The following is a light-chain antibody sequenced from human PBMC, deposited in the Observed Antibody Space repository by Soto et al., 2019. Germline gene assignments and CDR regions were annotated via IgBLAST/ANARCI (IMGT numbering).Light chain of an antibody. CDR3: QHYDSVPCT. CDR2: DAS. CDR1: QDIKNY. V-gene: IGKV1-33*01. Sequence: DIQLTQSPSSVSASVGDRVTITCQASQDIKNYLIWYQQKPGKAPNLLIYDASTLGTGVSSRFSGSVSGTDFSFTITNLHPEDIATYFCQHYDSVPCTFGQGTRLEIK. J-gene: IGKJ2*02.